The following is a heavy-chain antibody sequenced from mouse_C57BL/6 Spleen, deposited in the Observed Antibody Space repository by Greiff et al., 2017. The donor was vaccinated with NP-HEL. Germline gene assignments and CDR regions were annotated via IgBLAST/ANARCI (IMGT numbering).Heavy chain of an antibody. CDR2: ISYSGST. CDR3: ARGDYGSSYGAMDY. V-gene: IGHV3-1*01. CDR1: GYSITSGYD. Sequence: EVQLVESGPGMVKPSQSLSLTCTVTGYSITSGYDWHWIRHFPGNKLEWMGYISYSGSTNYNPSLKSRISITHDTSKNHFFLKLNSVTTEDTATYYCARGDYGSSYGAMDYWGQGTSVTVSS. J-gene: IGHJ4*01. D-gene: IGHD1-1*01.